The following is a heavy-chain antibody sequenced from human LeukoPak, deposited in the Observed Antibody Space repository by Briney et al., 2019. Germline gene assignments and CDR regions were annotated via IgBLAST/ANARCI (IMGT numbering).Heavy chain of an antibody. CDR2: ISSSSSYI. V-gene: IGHV3-21*01. Sequence: NPGGSLRLSCAASGFTFSSYSMNWVRQAPGKGLEWVSSISSSSSYIYYADSVKGRFTISRDNAKNSLYLQMNSLRAEDTAVYYCARDGVGSRYDFWSGYYGDYFDYWGRGTLVTVSS. CDR1: GFTFSSYS. CDR3: ARDGVGSRYDFWSGYYGDYFDY. J-gene: IGHJ4*02. D-gene: IGHD3-3*01.